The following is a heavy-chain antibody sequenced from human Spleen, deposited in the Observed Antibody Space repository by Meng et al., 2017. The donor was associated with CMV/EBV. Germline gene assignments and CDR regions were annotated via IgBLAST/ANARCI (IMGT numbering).Heavy chain of an antibody. D-gene: IGHD6-6*01. V-gene: IGHV4-31*02. CDR2: IYHSGST. J-gene: IGHJ4*02. Sequence: VHRDTINSGAYYWTWIRQHPGKALEWLGYIYHSGSTYYNPSLKSRLSFSIDTSKNQFSLKLTSLTAADTAVYYCAREGALAARPFDSWGQGTLVTVSS. CDR3: AREGALAARPFDS. CDR1: RDTINSGAYY.